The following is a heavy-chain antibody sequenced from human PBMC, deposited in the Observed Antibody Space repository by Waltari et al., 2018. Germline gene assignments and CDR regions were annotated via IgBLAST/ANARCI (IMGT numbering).Heavy chain of an antibody. V-gene: IGHV3-30-3*01. CDR2: ISYDGSNK. D-gene: IGHD3-10*01. CDR3: AEPTWGFGRNSLAYP. J-gene: IGHJ5*02. Sequence: QVQLVESGGGVVQPGRSLRLSCAASGFTFSSYAMHWVRQAPGKGLEWVAVISYDGSNKYYADSVKGRFTISRDNSKNTLYLQMNSLRAEDTAVYYCAEPTWGFGRNSLAYPWGQGTLVTVSS. CDR1: GFTFSSYA.